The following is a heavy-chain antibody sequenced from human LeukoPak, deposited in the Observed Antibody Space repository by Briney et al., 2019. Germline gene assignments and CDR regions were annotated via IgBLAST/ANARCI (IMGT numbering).Heavy chain of an antibody. CDR3: SREAGDCSTTSYDYNYYYMDV. D-gene: IGHD2-2*01. J-gene: IGHJ6*03. CDR2: IRNKAYGGTT. CDR1: GFTFGDYA. Sequence: GGSLRLSCTASGFTFGDYAMSWFRQAPGKGLEWVGFIRNKAYGGTTEYAASVKGRFTISRDDSKSIAYLQMNGLKTEDTAVYYCSREAGDCSTTSYDYNYYYMDVWGKGTTVTVSS. V-gene: IGHV3-49*03.